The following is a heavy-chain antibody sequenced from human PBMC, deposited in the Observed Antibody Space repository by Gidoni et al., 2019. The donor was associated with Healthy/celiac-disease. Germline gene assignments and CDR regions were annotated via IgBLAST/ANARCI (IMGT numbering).Heavy chain of an antibody. CDR1: GFTFSSYA. V-gene: IGHV3-23*01. D-gene: IGHD3-22*01. J-gene: IGHJ4*02. CDR2: ISGSGGST. Sequence: EVQLLESGGGLVQPGGSLRLSCAASGFTFSSYAMSWVRQAPGKGLEWVSAISGSGGSTYYADSVKGRFTISRDNSKNTLYLQMNSLRAEDTAVYYCAKLPKTGDYYDSGHFDYWGQGTLVTVSS. CDR3: AKLPKTGDYYDSGHFDY.